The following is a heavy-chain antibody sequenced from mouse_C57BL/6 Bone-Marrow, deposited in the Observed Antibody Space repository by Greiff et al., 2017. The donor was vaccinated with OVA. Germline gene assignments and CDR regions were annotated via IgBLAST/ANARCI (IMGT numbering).Heavy chain of an antibody. D-gene: IGHD4-1*01. CDR2: IDPEAGGT. CDR1: GYTFTDYE. J-gene: IGHJ2*01. CDR3: TRSLGAL. Sequence: VQLQQSGAELVRPGASVTLSCKASGYTFTDYEMPWVKQTPVNGLEWIGAIDPEAGGTAYNQKLKGQAILTADKSTSTAYMELRSLKSEDSAVYYCTRSLGALGGQGTTLTVSS. V-gene: IGHV1-15*01.